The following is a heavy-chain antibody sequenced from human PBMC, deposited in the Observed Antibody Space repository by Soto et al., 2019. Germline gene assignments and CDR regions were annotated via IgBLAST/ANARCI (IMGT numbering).Heavy chain of an antibody. CDR2: IYYSGST. CDR3: ARGYYDSSGYFAKQRPSPFDY. D-gene: IGHD3-22*01. CDR1: GGSISSSSYY. J-gene: IGHJ4*02. V-gene: IGHV4-39*01. Sequence: SETLSLTCTVSGGSISSSSYYWGWIRQPPGKGLEWIGSIYYSGSTYYNPSLKSRVTISVDTSKNQFSLKLSSVTAADTAVYYCARGYYDSSGYFAKQRPSPFDYWGQGTLVTVSS.